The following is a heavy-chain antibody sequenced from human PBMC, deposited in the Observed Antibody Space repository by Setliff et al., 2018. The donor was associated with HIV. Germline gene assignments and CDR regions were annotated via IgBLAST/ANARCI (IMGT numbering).Heavy chain of an antibody. CDR2: IIPFFRTT. V-gene: IGHV1-69*06. Sequence: SVKVSCKASGGNFSTYSMNWVRQAPGQGLEWMGGIIPFFRTTTYSQKFQGRVTVTADISTGTAYLELRSLRSDDTAVYYCARDKTGDLWYFDSWGQGTLVTVSS. J-gene: IGHJ4*02. CDR3: ARDKTGDLWYFDS. CDR1: GGNFSTYS. D-gene: IGHD7-27*01.